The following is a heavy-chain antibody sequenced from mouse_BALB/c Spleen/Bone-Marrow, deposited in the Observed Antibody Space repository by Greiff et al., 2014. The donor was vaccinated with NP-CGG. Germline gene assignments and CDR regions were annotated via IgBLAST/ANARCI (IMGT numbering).Heavy chain of an antibody. J-gene: IGHJ4*01. CDR2: IYPGDGDT. Sequence: VQLQQSGPELVKPGASVKISCTGSGYAFSSSWMNWVKQRPGQGLEWIGRIYPGDGDTNSNGRSKGKATLTADRSSNTAYMQLSSLTSVDSAVYFCARSAYYGSSYGAMDYWGQGTSVIVSS. CDR3: ARSAYYGSSYGAMDY. V-gene: IGHV1-82*01. CDR1: GYAFSSSW. D-gene: IGHD1-1*01.